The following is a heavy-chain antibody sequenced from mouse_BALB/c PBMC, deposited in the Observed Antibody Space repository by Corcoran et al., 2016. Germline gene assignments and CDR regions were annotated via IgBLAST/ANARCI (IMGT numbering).Heavy chain of an antibody. Sequence: QVQLQQSGPELVKPGASVKMSCKASGYTFTDYVISWVKQRTGQGLEWIGEIYPGSGSTYYNEKFQGKATITADTSSNTAYLQLSSLTSEDTAVYYCALDGYYNYWGQGTTLTVSS. V-gene: IGHV1-81*01. CDR2: IYPGSGST. CDR1: GYTFTDYV. J-gene: IGHJ2*01. CDR3: ALDGYYNY. D-gene: IGHD2-3*01.